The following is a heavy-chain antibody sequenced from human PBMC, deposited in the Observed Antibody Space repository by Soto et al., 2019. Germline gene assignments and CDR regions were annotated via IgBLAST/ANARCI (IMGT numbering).Heavy chain of an antibody. CDR1: GFTFSSYG. CDR2: ISYDGSNK. V-gene: IGHV3-30*18. CDR3: AKVSGIAARPPYNFDY. D-gene: IGHD6-6*01. Sequence: ESVGGVVQPGRSLRLSCAASGFTFSSYGMHWVRQAPGKGLEWVAVISYDGSNKYYADSVKGRFTISRDNSKNTLYLQMNSLRAEDTAVYYCAKVSGIAARPPYNFDYWGQGTLVTVSS. J-gene: IGHJ4*02.